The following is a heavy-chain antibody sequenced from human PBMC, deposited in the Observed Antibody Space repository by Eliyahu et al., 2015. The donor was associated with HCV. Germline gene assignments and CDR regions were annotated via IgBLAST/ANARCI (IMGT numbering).Heavy chain of an antibody. Sequence: QVQLQESGPGLXXPSETLSLTXTVSSGSINNYYXSWIRQPPGKGLEWIGYIYYTGSNNYNPXLKSRVSISVDRSNNQFSLKLSSVTAADTAVYYCTRQPPNTASFDYWAQGTLVTVSS. V-gene: IGHV4-59*08. CDR2: IYYTGSN. J-gene: IGHJ4*02. CDR1: SGSINNYY. CDR3: TRQPPNTASFDY. D-gene: IGHD5-18*01.